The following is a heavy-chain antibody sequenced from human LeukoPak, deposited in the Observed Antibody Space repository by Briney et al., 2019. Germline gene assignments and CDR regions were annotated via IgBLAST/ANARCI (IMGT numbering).Heavy chain of an antibody. CDR3: ARAYAGTLFF. CDR2: IKEDGSEK. V-gene: IGHV3-7*02. CDR1: GFTFSNYW. Sequence: PGGSLRLSCAASGFTFSNYWMSWVRQAPGKGLKWLANIKEDGSEKYYADSVKGRFTISRDNAKNSLYLQMNSLRAEDTAVYYCARAYAGTLFFWGQGTLVTVSS. J-gene: IGHJ4*02. D-gene: IGHD4-23*01.